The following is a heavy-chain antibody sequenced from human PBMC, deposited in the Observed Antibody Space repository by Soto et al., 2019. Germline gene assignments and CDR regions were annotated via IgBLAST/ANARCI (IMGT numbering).Heavy chain of an antibody. CDR1: GFTFSSYA. V-gene: IGHV3-23*01. CDR2: ISGSGGST. CDR3: XXXXXXXXXSSIDY. Sequence: EVQLLESGGGLVQPGGSLRLSCAASGFTFSSYAMSWVRQAPGKGLEWVSAISGSGGSTYYADSVKGRFTISIDNXXXXXXXXXXXXXXXXXXXXXXXXXXXXXXXSSIDYGGQGTLVTVSS. J-gene: IGHJ4*02.